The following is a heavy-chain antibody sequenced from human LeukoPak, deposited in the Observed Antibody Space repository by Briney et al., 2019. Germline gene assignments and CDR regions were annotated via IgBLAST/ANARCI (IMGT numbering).Heavy chain of an antibody. J-gene: IGHJ4*02. D-gene: IGHD4-23*01. CDR2: IYPRDGST. Sequence: ASVKVSCKASGYTFTNNYLHWVRQAPGQGLEWMGMIYPRDGSTSYAQNFQGRVTVTRDTSTTTVHMELRGLRSEDTAVYYCARDYGTVVTPGYWGQGTLVTVSS. CDR3: ARDYGTVVTPGY. CDR1: GYTFTNNY. V-gene: IGHV1-46*01.